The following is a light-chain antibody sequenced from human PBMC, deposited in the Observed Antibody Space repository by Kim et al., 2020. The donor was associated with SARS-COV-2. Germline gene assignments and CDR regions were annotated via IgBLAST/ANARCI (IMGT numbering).Light chain of an antibody. Sequence: SYELTQPPSVSVSPGQTASITCSGDKLGDKYACWYQQKPGQSPVLVIYQDTMRPSGIPERFSGSNSGNTATLTISGTQAMDEADYYCQAWDSSTAVFGGGTKVTVL. CDR2: QDT. V-gene: IGLV3-1*01. J-gene: IGLJ3*02. CDR1: KLGDKY. CDR3: QAWDSSTAV.